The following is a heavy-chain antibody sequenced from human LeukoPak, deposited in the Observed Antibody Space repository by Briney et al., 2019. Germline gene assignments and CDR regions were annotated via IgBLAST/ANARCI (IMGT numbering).Heavy chain of an antibody. CDR3: ARPPWFGTYYYYYGMDV. CDR1: GFTFSNYA. CDR2: IWYDGSNE. D-gene: IGHD3-10*01. V-gene: IGHV3-33*01. Sequence: GGSLRLSCAASGFTFSNYAIHWVRQAPGKGLEWVAVIWYDGSNEYYAEALKGRFTVSRDNSKNTLYLQMNSLRAEDSAVYYCARPPWFGTYYYYYGMDVWGQGTTVTVSS. J-gene: IGHJ6*02.